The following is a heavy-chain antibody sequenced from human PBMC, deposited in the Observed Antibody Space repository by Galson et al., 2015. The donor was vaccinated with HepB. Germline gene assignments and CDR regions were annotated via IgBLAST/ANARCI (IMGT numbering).Heavy chain of an antibody. D-gene: IGHD4-17*01. CDR2: IDPSDSYT. V-gene: IGHV5-10-1*01. CDR3: ASRGRDGDYVGDDAFDI. Sequence: QSGAEVKKPGESLRISCKGSGYSFTSYWISWVRQMPGKGLEWMGRIDPSDSYTNYSPSFQGHVTISADKSISTAYLQWSSLKASDTAMYYCASRGRDGDYVGDDAFDIWGQGTMVTVSS. CDR1: GYSFTSYW. J-gene: IGHJ3*02.